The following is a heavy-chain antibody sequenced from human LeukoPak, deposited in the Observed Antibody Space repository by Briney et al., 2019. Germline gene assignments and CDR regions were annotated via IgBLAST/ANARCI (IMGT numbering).Heavy chain of an antibody. V-gene: IGHV3-48*03. CDR2: ISSSGSTI. CDR3: ARLARSLDL. D-gene: IGHD3/OR15-3a*01. Sequence: GGSLTLSCAASGFTFRSYEMNWVRQAPGKGLEWVADISSSGSTIKYADSVKGRFTISRDNAKNSLYLQMNSLRAEDTAVYYCARLARSLDLWGQGTLVTVSS. J-gene: IGHJ4*02. CDR1: GFTFRSYE.